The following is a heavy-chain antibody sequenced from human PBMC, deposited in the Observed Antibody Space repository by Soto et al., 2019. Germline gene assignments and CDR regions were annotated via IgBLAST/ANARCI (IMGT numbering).Heavy chain of an antibody. CDR3: ARETLGQYASYFDP. J-gene: IGHJ5*02. Sequence: PSETLSLTCTVSGGSISSGDYYWSWIRQPPGKGLEWIGYIYYSGSTYYNPSLKSRVTISVDTSKNQFSLKLSSVTAADTAVYYCARETLGQYASYFDPWGPGTLVTLSS. CDR2: IYYSGST. V-gene: IGHV4-30-4*01. D-gene: IGHD5-18*01. CDR1: GGSISSGDYY.